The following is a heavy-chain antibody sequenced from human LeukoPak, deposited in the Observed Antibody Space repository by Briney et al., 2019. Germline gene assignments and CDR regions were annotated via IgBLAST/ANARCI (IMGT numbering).Heavy chain of an antibody. CDR3: ASSKSLEYYYYMDV. CDR2: ISSSGSTI. V-gene: IGHV3-48*03. CDR1: GFTFSSYE. Sequence: GGSLRLSCAASGFTFSSYEMNWVRQAPGKGLEWVSYISSSGSTIYYADSVKGRFTISRDNAKNSLYLQMNSLRAEDTALYYCASSKSLEYYYYMDVWGKGTTVTVSS. J-gene: IGHJ6*03.